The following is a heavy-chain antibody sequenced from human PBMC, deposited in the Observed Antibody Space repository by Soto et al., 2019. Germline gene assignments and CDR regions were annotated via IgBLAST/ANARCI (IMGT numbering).Heavy chain of an antibody. CDR1: GGSISSYY. CDR3: ARVGPRRVAFDY. Sequence: SETLSLTCTVSGGSISSYYWSWIRQPAGKGLEWIGRIYTSGSTNYNPSLKSRVTISVDTSKNQFSLKLSSVTAADTAVYYCARVGPRRVAFDYWGQGTLVTVSS. CDR2: IYTSGST. J-gene: IGHJ4*02. D-gene: IGHD2-15*01. V-gene: IGHV4-4*07.